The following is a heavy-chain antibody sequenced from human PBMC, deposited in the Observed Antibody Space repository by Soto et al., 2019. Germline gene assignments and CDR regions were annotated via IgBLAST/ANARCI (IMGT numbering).Heavy chain of an antibody. D-gene: IGHD3-10*01. CDR3: AKGKYYYGSGSYYNSYYYMDV. CDR1: GFTFSSYA. V-gene: IGHV3-23*01. Sequence: TGGSLRLSCAASGFTFSSYAMSWVRQAPGKGLKWVSAISGSGGSTYYAESVKGRFTISRDNSKNTLYLQMNSLRAEDTAVYYCAKGKYYYGSGSYYNSYYYMDVWGKGTTVTVSS. CDR2: ISGSGGST. J-gene: IGHJ6*03.